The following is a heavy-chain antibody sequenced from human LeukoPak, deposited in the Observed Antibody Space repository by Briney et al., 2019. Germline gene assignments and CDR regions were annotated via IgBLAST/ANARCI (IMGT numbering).Heavy chain of an antibody. CDR1: GFSLSDYW. CDR3: ATMRLDFWSGYYVRGYYLDY. CDR2: IEEYGTEE. D-gene: IGHD3-3*01. Sequence: GGSLRLSCAASGFSLSDYWMGWVRQAPGKGLEWVANIEEYGTEEYYVDSVKGRFTISRDNAKNSLSLQMNSLRAEDTAVYYCATMRLDFWSGYYVRGYYLDYWGQGTLVTVSS. V-gene: IGHV3-7*01. J-gene: IGHJ4*02.